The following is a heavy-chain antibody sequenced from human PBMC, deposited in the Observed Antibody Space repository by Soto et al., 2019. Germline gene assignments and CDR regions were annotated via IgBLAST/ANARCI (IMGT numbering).Heavy chain of an antibody. V-gene: IGHV1-69*08. CDR3: ARDPGGDQPGWYFDL. Sequence: QVQLVQSGAEVKKPGSSVKVSCKASGGTFSSYTISCVRQAPGQGLEWMGRIIPILGIANYAQKFQGRVTITADKSTSTAYMELSSLRSEDTAVYYCARDPGGDQPGWYFDLWGRGTLVTVSS. D-gene: IGHD2-21*02. J-gene: IGHJ2*01. CDR2: IIPILGIA. CDR1: GGTFSSYT.